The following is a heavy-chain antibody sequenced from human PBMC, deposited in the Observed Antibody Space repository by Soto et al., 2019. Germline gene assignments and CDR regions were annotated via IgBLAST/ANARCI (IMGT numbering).Heavy chain of an antibody. Sequence: SETLSLTCTVSGGSISSSSYYWGWIRQPPGKGLEWIGSIYYSGSTYYNPSLKSRVTISVDTSKNQFSLKLSSVTAADTAVYYCARHTGSGRYSNSFDYWGQGTLVTVSS. CDR2: IYYSGST. CDR3: ARHTGSGRYSNSFDY. CDR1: GGSISSSSYY. J-gene: IGHJ4*02. V-gene: IGHV4-39*01. D-gene: IGHD3-10*01.